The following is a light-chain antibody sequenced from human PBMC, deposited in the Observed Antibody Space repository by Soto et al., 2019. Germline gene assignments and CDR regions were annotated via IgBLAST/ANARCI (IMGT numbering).Light chain of an antibody. Sequence: DIQMTQSPSSLSASVGDRVTISCRASQGISSYLAWYQQKPGKAPRLLIYAASSLQSGVSFRITGSGSGTDFTLTISSLQPEDVATYYCQNYNWPPFTFGPGTKVDIK. CDR1: QGISSY. CDR3: QNYNWPPFT. J-gene: IGKJ3*01. V-gene: IGKV1-27*01. CDR2: AAS.